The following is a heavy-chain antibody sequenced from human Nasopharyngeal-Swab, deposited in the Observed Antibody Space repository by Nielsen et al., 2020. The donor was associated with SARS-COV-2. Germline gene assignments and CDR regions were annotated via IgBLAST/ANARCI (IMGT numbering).Heavy chain of an antibody. J-gene: IGHJ4*02. V-gene: IGHV3-23*01. D-gene: IGHD3-22*01. Sequence: GGSLRLSCAASGFTFSDYYMNWVRQAPGKGLEWVSAISGSGGSTYYADSVKGRFTISRDNSKNTLYLQMNSLRAEDTAVYYCAKAGGITMIVVVRRYYFDYWGQGTLVTVSS. CDR2: ISGSGGST. CDR1: GFTFSDYY. CDR3: AKAGGITMIVVVRRYYFDY.